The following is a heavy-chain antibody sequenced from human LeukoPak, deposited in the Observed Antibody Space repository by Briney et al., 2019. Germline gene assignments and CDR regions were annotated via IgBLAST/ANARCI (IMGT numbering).Heavy chain of an antibody. CDR1: GGSIRTYY. CDR3: ARERLPAASTRSWFDP. V-gene: IGHV4-59*12. D-gene: IGHD2-2*01. Sequence: SETLSLTCTVSGGSIRTYYWSWLRQPPGKGLQWIGDVYYSGITNYNPSLKSRVTISVDTSKNQFSLKLSSVTAADTAVYYCARERLPAASTRSWFDPWGQGTLVTVSS. J-gene: IGHJ5*02. CDR2: VYYSGIT.